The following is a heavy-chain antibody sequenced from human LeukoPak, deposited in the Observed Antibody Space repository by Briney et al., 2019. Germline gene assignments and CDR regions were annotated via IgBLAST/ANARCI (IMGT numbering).Heavy chain of an antibody. D-gene: IGHD6-6*01. CDR2: IYTSGST. V-gene: IGHV4-4*07. CDR3: ARDKSIAARRVGDAFDI. J-gene: IGHJ3*02. CDR1: GGSISSYY. Sequence: PSETLSLTCTVSGGSISSYYWSWIRQPAGKGLEWIGRIYTSGSTNYNPSLKSRVTMSVDTSKNQFSLKLSSVTAADTAVYYCARDKSIAARRVGDAFDIWGQGTMVTVSS.